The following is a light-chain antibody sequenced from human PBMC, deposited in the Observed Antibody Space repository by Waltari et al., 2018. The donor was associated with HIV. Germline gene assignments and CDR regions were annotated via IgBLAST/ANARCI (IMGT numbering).Light chain of an antibody. CDR2: DVS. CDR1: SSDGADYHF. CDR3: CAYAGGWV. V-gene: IGLV2-11*01. Sequence: QSALTQPRSVSGSPGQSVTISCTGTSSDGADYHFVSWFQRHPGKAPKLMIYDVSKWPSGVPDRFSGSKSGNTASLTISGPQAEDEAEYFCCAYAGGWVFGGGTKLTVL. J-gene: IGLJ3*02.